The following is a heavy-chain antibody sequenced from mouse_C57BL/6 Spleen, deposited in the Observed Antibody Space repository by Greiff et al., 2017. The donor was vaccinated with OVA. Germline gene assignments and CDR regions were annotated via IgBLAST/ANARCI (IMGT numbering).Heavy chain of an antibody. CDR3: ARRYYDYPEEVAWLAY. CDR2: INPSSGYT. CDR1: GYTFTSYT. J-gene: IGHJ3*01. D-gene: IGHD2-4*01. Sequence: VQLQESGAELARPGASVKMSCKASGYTFTSYTMHWVKQRPGQGLEWIGYINPSSGYTKYNQKFKDKATLTADKSSSTAYMQLSSLTSEDSAVYYCARRYYDYPEEVAWLAYWGQGTLVTVSA. V-gene: IGHV1-4*01.